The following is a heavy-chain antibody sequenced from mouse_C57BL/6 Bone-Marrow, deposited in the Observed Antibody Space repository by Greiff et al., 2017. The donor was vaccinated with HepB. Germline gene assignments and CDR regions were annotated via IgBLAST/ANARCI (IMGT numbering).Heavy chain of an antibody. Sequence: VKVVESGPGLVAPSQSLSITCTVSGFSLTSYAISWVRQPPGKGLEWLGVIWTGGGTNYNSALKSRLSISKDNSKSQVFLKMNSLQTDDTARYYCARNYYYGSSYGFDYWGQGTTLTVSS. D-gene: IGHD1-1*01. CDR1: GFSLTSYA. J-gene: IGHJ2*01. V-gene: IGHV2-9-1*01. CDR3: ARNYYYGSSYGFDY. CDR2: IWTGGGT.